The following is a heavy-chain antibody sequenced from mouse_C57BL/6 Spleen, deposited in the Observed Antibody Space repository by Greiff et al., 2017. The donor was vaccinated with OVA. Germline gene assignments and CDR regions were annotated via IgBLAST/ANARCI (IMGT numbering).Heavy chain of an antibody. D-gene: IGHD2-5*01. CDR3: AMNSNYGYAMDY. CDR2: ISSGSSTI. CDR1: GFTFSDYG. V-gene: IGHV5-17*01. J-gene: IGHJ4*01. Sequence: EVQLVESGGGLVKPGGSLKLSCAASGFTFSDYGMHWVRQAPEKGLEWVAYISSGSSTIYYEDTVKGRFTISRDNAKNTLFLQMTSLRSEDTAMYYCAMNSNYGYAMDYWGQGTSVTVSS.